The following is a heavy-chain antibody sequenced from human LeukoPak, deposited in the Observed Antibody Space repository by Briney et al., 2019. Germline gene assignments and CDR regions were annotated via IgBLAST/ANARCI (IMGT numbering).Heavy chain of an antibody. V-gene: IGHV3-23*01. J-gene: IGHJ4*02. Sequence: GGSLRLSCAASGFTFSSYAMSWVRQAPGKGLEWISGISGSGGSTYYADSVKGRFTFSRDNSKNTLYLQMNSLRAEDTAVYYCAKFKISLDDLLGVFFDYWGQGTLVTVSS. D-gene: IGHD3-16*01. CDR1: GFTFSSYA. CDR3: AKFKISLDDLLGVFFDY. CDR2: ISGSGGST.